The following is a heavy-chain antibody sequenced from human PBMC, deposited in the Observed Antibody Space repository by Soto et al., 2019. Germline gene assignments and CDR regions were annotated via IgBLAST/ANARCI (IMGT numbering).Heavy chain of an antibody. CDR2: IFHSGST. V-gene: IGHV4-31*03. CDR3: VRGGIASHWFDP. CDR1: RAFISSGGFY. Sequence: SETLSLTCSVSRAFISSGGFYYSWIRQPPGKGLEWLGYIFHSGSTLYNPSLRGRLTLSADTSRNQLSLYLTSVTAADTAVYYCVRGGIASHWFDPWGQGILVTVSS. J-gene: IGHJ5*02. D-gene: IGHD2-15*01.